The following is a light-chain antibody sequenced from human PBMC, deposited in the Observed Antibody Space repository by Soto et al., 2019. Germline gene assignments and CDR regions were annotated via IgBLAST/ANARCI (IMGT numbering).Light chain of an antibody. CDR2: EVS. V-gene: IGLV2-14*01. Sequence: QSALTQPASVSGSPRQSITISCTGTSSDVGGYNYVSWYQQHPDKAPKLMIYEVSNRPSGVSNRFSGSKSGNTASLTISGLQAEDEADYYCSSYTSSSTLVFGTGTKVTVL. CDR3: SSYTSSSTLV. J-gene: IGLJ1*01. CDR1: SSDVGGYNY.